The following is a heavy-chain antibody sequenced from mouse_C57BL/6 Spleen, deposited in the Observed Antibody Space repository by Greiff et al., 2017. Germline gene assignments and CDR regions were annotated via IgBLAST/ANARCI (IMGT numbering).Heavy chain of an antibody. D-gene: IGHD2-3*01. Sequence: VQLQQSGPELVKPGASVKISCKASGYAFSSSWMNWVKQRPGKGLEWIGRIYPGDGDTNYNGKFKGKATLTADKSSSTAYMQRSSLTSEDSAVYFCARGGYYQGDYWGQGTTLTVSS. CDR1: GYAFSSSW. CDR3: ARGGYYQGDY. V-gene: IGHV1-82*01. CDR2: IYPGDGDT. J-gene: IGHJ2*01.